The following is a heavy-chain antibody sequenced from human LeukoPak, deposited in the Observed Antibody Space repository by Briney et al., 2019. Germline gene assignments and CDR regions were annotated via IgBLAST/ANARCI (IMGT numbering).Heavy chain of an antibody. V-gene: IGHV3-33*01. J-gene: IGHJ4*02. CDR3: AGGFGELSETYFDY. Sequence: GRSLRLSCAASGFTFSSYGMHWVRQAPGKGLEWVAVIWYDGSNKYYADSVKGRFTISRDNSKNTLYLQMNSLRAEDTAVYYCAGGFGELSETYFDYWGQGTLVTVSS. CDR1: GFTFSSYG. D-gene: IGHD3-10*01. CDR2: IWYDGSNK.